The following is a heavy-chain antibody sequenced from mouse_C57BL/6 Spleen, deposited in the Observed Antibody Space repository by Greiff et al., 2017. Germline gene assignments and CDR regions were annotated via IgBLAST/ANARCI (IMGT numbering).Heavy chain of an antibody. Sequence: QVQLKQSGPGLVQPSQSLSITCTVSGFSLTSYGVHWVRQSPGKGLEWLGVIWSGGSTDYNAAFISRLSISKDNSKSKVFFKMDSLQADDTAIYXCARKGGSSYDAMDYWGQGTSVTVSA. V-gene: IGHV2-2*01. D-gene: IGHD1-1*01. J-gene: IGHJ4*01. CDR2: IWSGGST. CDR3: ARKGGSSYDAMDY. CDR1: GFSLTSYG.